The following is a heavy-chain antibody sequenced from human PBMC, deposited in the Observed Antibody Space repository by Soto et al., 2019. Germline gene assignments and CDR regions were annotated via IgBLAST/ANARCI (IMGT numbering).Heavy chain of an antibody. CDR2: ISYDGSNK. V-gene: IGHV3-30*18. Sequence: QVQLVESGGGVVQPGRSLRLSCAASGFTFSSYGMHWVRQAPGKGLEWVAVISYDGSNKYYADSVKGRFTISRDNFKNTLYLQMYSLRAEDTAVYYCAKDRTYYGSGAAFDYWGQGTLVTVSS. J-gene: IGHJ4*02. D-gene: IGHD3-3*01. CDR3: AKDRTYYGSGAAFDY. CDR1: GFTFSSYG.